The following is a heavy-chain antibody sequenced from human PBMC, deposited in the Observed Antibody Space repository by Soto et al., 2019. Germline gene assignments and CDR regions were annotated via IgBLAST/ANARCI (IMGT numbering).Heavy chain of an antibody. CDR1: GFTVSSNY. Sequence: GSLRLSCAASGFTVSSNYMSWVRQAPGKGLEWVSVIYSGGSTYYADSVKGRFTISRDNSKNTLYLQMNSLRAEDTAVYYCARFGNYNYYYGMDVWGQGTTVTVSS. D-gene: IGHD3-10*01. CDR2: IYSGGST. J-gene: IGHJ6*02. CDR3: ARFGNYNYYYGMDV. V-gene: IGHV3-66*01.